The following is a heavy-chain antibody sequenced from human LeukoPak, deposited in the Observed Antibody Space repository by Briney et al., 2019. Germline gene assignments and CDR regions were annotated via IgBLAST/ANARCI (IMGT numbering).Heavy chain of an antibody. CDR1: GFTFSSYS. J-gene: IGHJ3*02. D-gene: IGHD1-1*01. CDR2: ISSSSSYI. CDR3: ARALPGRANDAFDI. Sequence: PGGSLRLSCAASGFTFSSYSMNWVRQAPGKGLEWVSSISSSSSYIYHADSVKGRFTISRDNAKNSLYLQMNSLRAEDTPVYYCARALPGRANDAFDIWGQGTMVTVSS. V-gene: IGHV3-21*01.